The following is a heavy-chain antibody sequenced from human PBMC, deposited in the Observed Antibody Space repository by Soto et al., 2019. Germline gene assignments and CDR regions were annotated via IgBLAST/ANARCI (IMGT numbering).Heavy chain of an antibody. J-gene: IGHJ6*02. CDR1: GFTFSSYA. Sequence: PGGSLRLSCAASGFTFSSYAMSWVRQAPGKGLEWVSAISGSGGSTYYADSVKGRFTISRDNSKNTLYLQMNSLRAEDTAVYYCAGPGYYYYYGMDVWGQGTTVTVSS. V-gene: IGHV3-23*01. CDR3: AGPGYYYYYGMDV. CDR2: ISGSGGST.